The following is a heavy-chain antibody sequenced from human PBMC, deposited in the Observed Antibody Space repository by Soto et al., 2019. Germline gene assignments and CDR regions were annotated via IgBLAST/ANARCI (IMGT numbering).Heavy chain of an antibody. V-gene: IGHV3-9*01. J-gene: IGHJ4*02. Sequence: EVQLVESGGGLVQPGRSLRLSCAASGFTFDDYAIHWVRRVPGKGLAWFSSISWNSNIIGYSDSVKGRFTISRDNAKNSLYLQMNSLRPEDTALYYCAKGGPDGFCSGGRCYFDYWGQGTLVTVSS. CDR1: GFTFDDYA. CDR3: AKGGPDGFCSGGRCYFDY. CDR2: ISWNSNII. D-gene: IGHD2-15*01.